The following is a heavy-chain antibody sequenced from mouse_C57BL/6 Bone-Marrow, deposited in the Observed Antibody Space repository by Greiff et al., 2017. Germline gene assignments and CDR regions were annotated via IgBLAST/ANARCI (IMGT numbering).Heavy chain of an antibody. CDR3: SREENYGYDYAMDE. CDR1: GYTFTSYW. V-gene: IGHV1-64*01. Sequence: VQLQQPGAELVKPGASVKLSCKASGYTFTSYWMHWVKQRPGQGLEWIGMIHPNSGSTNYNEKFKSKATLTVDKSSSTAYMQLSSLTSEYSAVYFWSREENYGYDYAMDEWGQGTSVTVPS. CDR2: IHPNSGST. D-gene: IGHD2-2*01. J-gene: IGHJ4*01.